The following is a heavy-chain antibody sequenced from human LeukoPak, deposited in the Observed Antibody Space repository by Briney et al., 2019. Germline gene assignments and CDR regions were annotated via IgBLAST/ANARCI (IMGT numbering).Heavy chain of an antibody. Sequence: ASVKVSCKASGYTFTGYYMHWVRQAPGQGLEWMGWINPDSGGTNYAQKFQGRVTMTRDTSISTAYMELSRLRSDDTAVYYCARDHWVGYCSSTSCPLRYWGQGTLVTVSS. CDR3: ARDHWVGYCSSTSCPLRY. D-gene: IGHD2-2*01. V-gene: IGHV1-2*02. CDR1: GYTFTGYY. CDR2: INPDSGGT. J-gene: IGHJ4*02.